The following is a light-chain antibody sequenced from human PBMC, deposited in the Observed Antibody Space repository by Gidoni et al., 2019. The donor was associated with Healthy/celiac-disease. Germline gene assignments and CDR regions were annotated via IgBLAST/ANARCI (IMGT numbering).Light chain of an antibody. J-gene: IGKJ5*01. V-gene: IGKV1D-12*01. CDR1: QGISSW. Sequence: DLQMPQSPSSVSASLGDRVTITCRARQGISSWLAWYQQKPGTAPKLLIYASYSLQSGVPSRFSGSGSGTDFTLTISRLQPEDFATYYCQQANSFPQSTFGQGTRLEIK. CDR3: QQANSFPQST. CDR2: ASY.